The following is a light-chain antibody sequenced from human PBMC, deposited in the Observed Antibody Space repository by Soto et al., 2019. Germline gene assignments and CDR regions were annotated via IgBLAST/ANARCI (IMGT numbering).Light chain of an antibody. CDR3: QQYNSYSWT. J-gene: IGKJ1*01. CDR1: QSISSW. Sequence: DLQMTQSPSTLSASVGDRVTITCRASQSISSWLAWYQQKPGTAPKLLIYHASTLESGVPSRFSGSGSGTDFTLTISSLQPDDFATYYCQQYNSYSWTFGQGTKVDIK. V-gene: IGKV1-5*01. CDR2: HAS.